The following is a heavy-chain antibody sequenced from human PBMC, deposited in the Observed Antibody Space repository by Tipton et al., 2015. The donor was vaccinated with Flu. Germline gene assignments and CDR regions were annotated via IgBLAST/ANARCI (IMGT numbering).Heavy chain of an antibody. V-gene: IGHV3-7*01. J-gene: IGHJ4*02. D-gene: IGHD2-2*01. CDR2: IKQGGSEK. CDR3: ARTRGGYCSSTSCFADYFDF. Sequence: GSLRLSCAASGFTFNTYWMSWVRQAPGKGLEWVANIKQGGSEKYYVDSAKGRFTISRDNAKISLYLQMNSLRAEDTAVYYCARTRGGYCSSTSCFADYFDFWGQGTLVTVSS. CDR1: GFTFNTYW.